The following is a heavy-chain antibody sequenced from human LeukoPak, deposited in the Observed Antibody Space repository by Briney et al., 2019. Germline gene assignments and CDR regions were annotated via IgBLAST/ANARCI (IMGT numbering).Heavy chain of an antibody. CDR3: AKKERGNGYYYYYMDV. CDR2: ISYDGSNK. CDR1: GFTFSSYG. V-gene: IGHV3-30*18. D-gene: IGHD4-23*01. J-gene: IGHJ6*03. Sequence: GRSLRLSCAASGFTFSSYGMHWVRQAPGKGLEWVAVISYDGSNKYYADSVKGRFTISRDNSKNTLYLQMNSLRAEDTAVYYCAKKERGNGYYYYYMDVWGKGTTVTVSS.